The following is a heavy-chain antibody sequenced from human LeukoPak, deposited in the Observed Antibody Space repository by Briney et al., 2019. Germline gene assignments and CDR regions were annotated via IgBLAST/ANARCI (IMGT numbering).Heavy chain of an antibody. CDR1: GFTFSSYA. V-gene: IGHV3-30*04. J-gene: IGHJ4*02. D-gene: IGHD3-10*01. Sequence: PGGSLRLSCAASGFTFSSYAIHWVRQAPGKGLEWVAVISDDGSNKHYADSVKGRFTISRDNSKNTLYLQMNSLRPEDTAVYYCARATMVRGVPQGYWGQGTLVTVSS. CDR3: ARATMVRGVPQGY. CDR2: ISDDGSNK.